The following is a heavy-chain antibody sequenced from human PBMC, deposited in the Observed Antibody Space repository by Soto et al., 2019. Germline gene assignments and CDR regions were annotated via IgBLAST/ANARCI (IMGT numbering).Heavy chain of an antibody. V-gene: IGHV3-30*03. CDR3: ARVVPAAMYYYYGMDV. D-gene: IGHD2-2*01. CDR1: GFTFSTYA. J-gene: IGHJ6*02. CDR2: LSYDGSNK. Sequence: QVQLVESGGGVVQPGRSLRLSCAASGFTFSTYAMHWVRQAPGKGLEWVAVLSYDGSNKYYADSVKGRFTISRDNSKNTLYLQMNSLRAEDTAVYYRARVVPAAMYYYYGMDVWGQGTTVTVSS.